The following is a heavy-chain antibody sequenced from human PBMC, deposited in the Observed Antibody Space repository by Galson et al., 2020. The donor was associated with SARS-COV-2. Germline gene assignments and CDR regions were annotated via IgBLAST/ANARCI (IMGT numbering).Heavy chain of an antibody. V-gene: IGHV6-1*01. D-gene: IGHD1-26*01. J-gene: IGHJ6*02. Sequence: SQTLSLTCAISGDSVSSNSAAWNWIRQSPSRGLEWLGRTYYRSKWYNDYAVSVKSRITINPDTSKNQFSLQLNSVTPEDTAVYYCARDWEARQNIVIHYYYGMDVWGQGTTVTVSS. CDR3: ARDWEARQNIVIHYYYGMDV. CDR1: GDSVSSNSAA. CDR2: TYYRSKWYN.